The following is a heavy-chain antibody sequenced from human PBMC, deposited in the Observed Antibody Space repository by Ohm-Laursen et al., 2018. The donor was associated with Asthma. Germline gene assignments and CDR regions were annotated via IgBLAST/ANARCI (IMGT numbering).Heavy chain of an antibody. CDR1: EFTFSTYC. Sequence: SLRLSCAASEFTFSTYCMHWVRQAPGKGLVWVSRVYGDGSNTIYADSVKGRFTISRDNAKNTLYLQMNSLRAEDTAVYYCTRGGHYGSYFDYWGQGTLVTVSS. CDR3: TRGGHYGSYFDY. D-gene: IGHD4-17*01. V-gene: IGHV3-74*01. J-gene: IGHJ4*02. CDR2: VYGDGSNT.